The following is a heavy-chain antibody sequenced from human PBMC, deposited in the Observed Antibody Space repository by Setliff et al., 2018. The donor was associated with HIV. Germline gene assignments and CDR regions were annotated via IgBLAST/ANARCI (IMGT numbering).Heavy chain of an antibody. V-gene: IGHV4-59*11. D-gene: IGHD3-22*01. CDR1: NASIKTHY. CDR3: ARDRHAYYYDSSGYYNWYFDL. Sequence: SETLSLTCSVSNASIKTHYWTWIRQSPDKRLEWLGSVNDRGGPNYNPSLRSRVTISLDTSQNQFSLKMTSVRATDTAAYYCARDRHAYYYDSSGYYNWYFDLWGRGTLVTSPQ. J-gene: IGHJ2*01. CDR2: VNDRGGP.